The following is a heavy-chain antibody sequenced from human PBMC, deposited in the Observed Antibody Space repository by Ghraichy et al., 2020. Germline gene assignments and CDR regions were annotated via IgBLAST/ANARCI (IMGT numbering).Heavy chain of an antibody. CDR2: INHSGST. V-gene: IGHV4-34*01. J-gene: IGHJ4*02. D-gene: IGHD4-17*01. CDR3: ARVGSYPTVTTTHYFDY. CDR1: GGSFSGYY. Sequence: ESLNISCAVSGGSFSGYYWSWIRQPPGKGLEWIGEINHSGSTNYNPSLKSRVTISVDTSKNQFSLKLSSVTAADTAVYYCARVGSYPTVTTTHYFDYWGQGTTVTVSS.